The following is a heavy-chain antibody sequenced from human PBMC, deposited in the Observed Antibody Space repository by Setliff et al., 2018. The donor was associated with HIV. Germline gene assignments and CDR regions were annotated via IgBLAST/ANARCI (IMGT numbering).Heavy chain of an antibody. V-gene: IGHV4-39*01. D-gene: IGHD3-16*01. Sequence: SETLSLTCAVSGDSISSSIYYWGWIRQSPGKGLEWIGSVYYGGSTYYNPSLKSRVTISVDTSKNQFSLKLSSVTAADTAVYYCARGNFNYWGQGTLVTVSS. CDR3: ARGNFNY. J-gene: IGHJ4*02. CDR2: VYYGGST. CDR1: GDSISSSIYY.